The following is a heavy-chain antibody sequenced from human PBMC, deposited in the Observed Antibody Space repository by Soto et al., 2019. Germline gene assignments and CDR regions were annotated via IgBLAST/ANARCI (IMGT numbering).Heavy chain of an antibody. J-gene: IGHJ4*02. CDR2: IHQTGST. Sequence: SETLSLTCAVSGGSISSGGYPWNWIRQPPGKGLEWVGYIHQTGSTYYNPSLKSRPIISVDRSKNQISLKLNSVTAADTAVYYCARADGYYFDYWGQGTLVTVS. V-gene: IGHV4-30-2*01. CDR1: GGSISSGGYP. CDR3: ARADGYYFDY. D-gene: IGHD4-17*01.